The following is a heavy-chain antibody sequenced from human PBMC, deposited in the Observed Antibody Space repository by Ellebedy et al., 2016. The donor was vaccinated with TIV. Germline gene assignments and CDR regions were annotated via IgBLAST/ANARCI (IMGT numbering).Heavy chain of an antibody. CDR2: IHPGDSDT. CDR3: ATSRLGVYDYYS. D-gene: IGHD5/OR15-5a*01. J-gene: IGHJ4*02. CDR1: GYSFTNYW. Sequence: GESLKISCKGSGYSFTNYWIAWVRQIPGKGLEWMGIIHPGDSDTRYSPSFQGQVTISADKSISTAYLQWSSLKASDTAMYFCATSRLGVYDYYSWGQGTLVTVSS. V-gene: IGHV5-51*01.